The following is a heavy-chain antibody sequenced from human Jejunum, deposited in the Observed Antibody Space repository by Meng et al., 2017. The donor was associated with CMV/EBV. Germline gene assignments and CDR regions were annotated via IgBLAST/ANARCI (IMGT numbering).Heavy chain of an antibody. CDR3: ARDPGVDF. Sequence: SCVAFGFTFNNFPVHWVRPAPGKGLEWVAVISSDATKQHYAESVKGRFTISRDNSKSTLYLQMNSLRAEDTAVYYCARDPGVDFWGQGTLVTVSS. J-gene: IGHJ4*02. CDR2: ISSDATKQ. V-gene: IGHV3-30*04. D-gene: IGHD3-3*01. CDR1: GFTFNNFP.